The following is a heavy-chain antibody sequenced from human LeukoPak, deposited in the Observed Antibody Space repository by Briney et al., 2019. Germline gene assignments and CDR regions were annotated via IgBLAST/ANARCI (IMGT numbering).Heavy chain of an antibody. CDR1: GFTLSSYG. J-gene: IGHJ4*02. V-gene: IGHV3-33*01. CDR3: ARGIWAYCGGDCYSDLDS. D-gene: IGHD2-21*02. Sequence: PGGSLRLSCAASGFTLSSYGMHWVRQAPGKGLEWVAIIWYDGSNKYYADSVKGRFTISRDNSKNTVYLQMNSLRAEDTAVYFCARGIWAYCGGDCYSDLDSWGQGTLVTVSS. CDR2: IWYDGSNK.